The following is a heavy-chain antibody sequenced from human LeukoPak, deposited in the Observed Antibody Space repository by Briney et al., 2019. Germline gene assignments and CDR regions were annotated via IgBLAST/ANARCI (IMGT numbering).Heavy chain of an antibody. CDR2: IYYSGGT. CDR3: ARDSEYYDILTGYYIRANDY. Sequence: PSETLSLTCTVSGGSISSSSYYWGWIRQPPGKGLEWIGSIYYSGGTYYNPSLKSRVTISVDTSKNQFSLKLSSVTAADTAVYYCARDSEYYDILTGYYIRANDYWGQGTLVTVSS. J-gene: IGHJ4*02. V-gene: IGHV4-39*07. CDR1: GGSISSSSYY. D-gene: IGHD3-9*01.